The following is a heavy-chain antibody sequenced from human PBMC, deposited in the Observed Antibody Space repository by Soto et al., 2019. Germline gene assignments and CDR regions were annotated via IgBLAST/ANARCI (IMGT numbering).Heavy chain of an antibody. J-gene: IGHJ3*02. Sequence: QVQLQESGPGLVKPSGTLSLSCAVSGGSISSYHFWTWVRQPPGKGLEWIGEISRSGTTTYNSSLKSRLTMSLDKSKNQFSLKLSSVTAADTAVYYCARDNSYSAGFFYGLDIWGQGTMVTVSS. D-gene: IGHD4-4*01. CDR1: GGSISSYHF. CDR2: ISRSGTT. CDR3: ARDNSYSAGFFYGLDI. V-gene: IGHV4-4*02.